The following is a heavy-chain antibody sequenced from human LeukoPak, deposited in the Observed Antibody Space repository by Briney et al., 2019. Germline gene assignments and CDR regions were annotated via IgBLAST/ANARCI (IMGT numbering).Heavy chain of an antibody. D-gene: IGHD3-10*01. CDR2: IKEDGSET. Sequence: GGSLRLSCAASGFTVNSNYMIWVRQAPGKGLEWVANIKEDGSETYYVDSVKGRFTNSRDNDKNTLYLQMNSLRAEDTAVYYCEAYGSVWGQGTLVIVSS. CDR3: EAYGSV. CDR1: GFTVNSNY. V-gene: IGHV3-7*03. J-gene: IGHJ4*02.